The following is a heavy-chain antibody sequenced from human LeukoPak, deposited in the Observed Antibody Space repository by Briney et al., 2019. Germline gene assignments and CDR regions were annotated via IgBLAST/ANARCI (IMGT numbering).Heavy chain of an antibody. CDR2: IYYSGST. V-gene: IGHV4-30-4*08. J-gene: IGHJ4*02. CDR1: GGSISSGDYY. D-gene: IGHD6-19*01. CDR3: ARARKNIAVAGTYYFDY. Sequence: SQTLSLTCTVSGGSISSGDYYWSWLRQPPGKGLEWIGYIYYSGSTYYNPSLKSRVTISVDTSKNQFSLKLSSVTVAGTAVYYCARARKNIAVAGTYYFDYWGQGTLVTVSS.